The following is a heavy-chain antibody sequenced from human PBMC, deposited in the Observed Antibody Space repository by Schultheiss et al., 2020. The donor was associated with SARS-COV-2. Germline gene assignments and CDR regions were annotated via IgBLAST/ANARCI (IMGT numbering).Heavy chain of an antibody. V-gene: IGHV5-10-1*01. CDR1: GYSFTSYW. D-gene: IGHD2-15*01. Sequence: GESLKISCKGSGYSFTSYWISWVRQMPGKGLEWMGRIDPSDSYTNYSPSFQGHVTISADKSISTAYLQWSSLKASDTAMYYCARHSVYCSGGSCYNWFDPWGQGTLVTVSS. CDR3: ARHSVYCSGGSCYNWFDP. J-gene: IGHJ5*02. CDR2: IDPSDSYT.